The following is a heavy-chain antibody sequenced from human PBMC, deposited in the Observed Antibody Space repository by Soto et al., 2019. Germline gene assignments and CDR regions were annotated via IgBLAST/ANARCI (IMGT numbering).Heavy chain of an antibody. CDR2: INHSGST. D-gene: IGHD2-2*01. Sequence: QVQLQQWGAGLLKPSETLSLTCAVYGGSFSGYYWSWIRQPPGKGLEWIGEINHSGSTNYNPSLKSRVTISVATSKNQFSLKLSSVTAADTAVYYCARGGGGYCSSTSCQADFDYWGQGTLVTVSS. CDR1: GGSFSGYY. V-gene: IGHV4-34*01. J-gene: IGHJ4*02. CDR3: ARGGGGYCSSTSCQADFDY.